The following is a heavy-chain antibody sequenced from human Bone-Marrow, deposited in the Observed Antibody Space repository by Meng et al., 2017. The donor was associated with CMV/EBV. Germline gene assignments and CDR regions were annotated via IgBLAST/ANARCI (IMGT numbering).Heavy chain of an antibody. V-gene: IGHV6-1*01. D-gene: IGHD2-2*01. Sequence: QGHRQQSGPGLVKPSQTLSLPCAISGDSVSSNSAAWNWIRQSPSRGLEWLGRTYYRSKWYNDYAVSVKSRITINPDTSKNQFSLQLNSVTPEDTAVYYCARVGSSTSCYECYFDYWGQGTLVTVSS. J-gene: IGHJ4*02. CDR2: TYYRSKWYN. CDR1: GDSVSSNSAA. CDR3: ARVGSSTSCYECYFDY.